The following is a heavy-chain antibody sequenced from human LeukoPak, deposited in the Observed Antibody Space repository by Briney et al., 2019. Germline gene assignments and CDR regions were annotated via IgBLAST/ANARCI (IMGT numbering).Heavy chain of an antibody. CDR3: ARAAVGATADY. V-gene: IGHV4-34*01. CDR2: INHSGST. J-gene: IGHJ4*02. D-gene: IGHD1-26*01. Sequence: SETLSLTCAVYGGSFSGYYWSWIRQPPGKGLEWIGEINHSGSTNYNPSLKSRVTISVDTSKNQFSLKLSSVTAADTAVYYCARAAVGATADYWGQGTLVIVSS. CDR1: GGSFSGYY.